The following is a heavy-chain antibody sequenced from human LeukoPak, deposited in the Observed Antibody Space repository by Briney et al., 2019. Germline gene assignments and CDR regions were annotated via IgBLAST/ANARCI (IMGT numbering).Heavy chain of an antibody. D-gene: IGHD3-3*01. J-gene: IGHJ4*02. V-gene: IGHV3-21*01. CDR2: ISSSSSYT. CDR3: ARDQMRPNYDFWSGPWGRAYYFDY. Sequence: PGGSLRLSCAASGFTFSSYSMNWVRQAPGKGLEWVSSISSSSSYTYYADSVKGRFTISRDNAKNSLYLQMNSLRAEDTAVYYCARDQMRPNYDFWSGPWGRAYYFDYWGQGTLVTVSS. CDR1: GFTFSSYS.